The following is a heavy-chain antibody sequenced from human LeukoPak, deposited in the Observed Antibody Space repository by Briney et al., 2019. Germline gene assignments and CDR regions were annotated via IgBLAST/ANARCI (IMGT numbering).Heavy chain of an antibody. CDR2: IDPSDSYT. Sequence: GESLKISCKGSAYSFSSFWISWVRQMPGKGLEWMGKIDPSDSYTKYSPSFQGHVTISADKSINTAYLQWSSLKASDTAMYYCARLAFSSSWYGENYWGQGSLVTVSS. CDR3: ARLAFSSSWYGENY. CDR1: AYSFSSFW. J-gene: IGHJ4*02. V-gene: IGHV5-10-1*01. D-gene: IGHD6-13*01.